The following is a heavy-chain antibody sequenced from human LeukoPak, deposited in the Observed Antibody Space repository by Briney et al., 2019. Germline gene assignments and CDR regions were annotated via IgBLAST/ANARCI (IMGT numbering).Heavy chain of an antibody. Sequence: GGPLRLSCAASGFTFSNYNMNWVRQAPGKGLEWVSSISGSGRYIYYADSVKGRFTISRDNAKNSLFLQMNSLRAEDTAVYYCARVTASGWYPWGQGTLVTVSS. V-gene: IGHV3-21*01. CDR3: ARVTASGWYP. CDR1: GFTFSNYN. CDR2: ISGSGRYI. J-gene: IGHJ5*02. D-gene: IGHD6-19*01.